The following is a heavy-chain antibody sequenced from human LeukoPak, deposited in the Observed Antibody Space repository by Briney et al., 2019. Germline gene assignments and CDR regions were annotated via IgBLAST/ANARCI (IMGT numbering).Heavy chain of an antibody. Sequence: ASVKVSCKASGHTFTSYYMHWVRQAPGQGLEWMGIINPSGGSTSYAQKFQGRVTMTRDTSTSTVYMELSSLRSEDTAVYYCAREPRGDGFDYWGQGTLVTVSS. CDR3: AREPRGDGFDY. V-gene: IGHV1-46*01. CDR1: GHTFTSYY. J-gene: IGHJ4*02. D-gene: IGHD3-16*01. CDR2: INPSGGST.